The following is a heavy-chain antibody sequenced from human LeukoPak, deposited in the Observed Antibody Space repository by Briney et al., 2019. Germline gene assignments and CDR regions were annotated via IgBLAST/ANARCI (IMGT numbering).Heavy chain of an antibody. CDR1: GFIFSSYG. D-gene: IGHD4-23*01. V-gene: IGHV3-23*01. J-gene: IGHJ4*02. Sequence: PGGTLRLSCAASGFIFSSYGMSWVRQAPGKGLEWVSAISGSGGSTYYADSVKGRFTISRDNSKNTLYLQMNSLRAEDTAVYYCAKDTTVVTPFDYWGQGTLVTVSS. CDR2: ISGSGGST. CDR3: AKDTTVVTPFDY.